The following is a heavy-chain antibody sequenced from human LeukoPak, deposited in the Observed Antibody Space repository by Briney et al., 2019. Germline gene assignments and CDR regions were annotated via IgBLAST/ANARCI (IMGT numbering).Heavy chain of an antibody. CDR1: GFTFSSYG. Sequence: GGSLRLSCAASGFTFSSYGMHWVRQAPGKGLEWVAVIWYDGSNKYYADSVKGRFTISRDNSKKTLYLQMNSLRAEDTAVYYCARAMPYLRYCSGGSCYSPGAFDIWGQGTMVTVSS. V-gene: IGHV3-33*01. J-gene: IGHJ3*02. CDR2: IWYDGSNK. D-gene: IGHD2-15*01. CDR3: ARAMPYLRYCSGGSCYSPGAFDI.